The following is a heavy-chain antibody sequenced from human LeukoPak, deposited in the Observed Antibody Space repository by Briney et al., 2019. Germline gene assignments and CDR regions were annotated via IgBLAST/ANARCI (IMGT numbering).Heavy chain of an antibody. CDR1: GFTFSSYS. Sequence: GGSLRLSCAASGFTFSSYSMNWVRQAPGKGLEWVSSISTSSIYIYYADSVKGRFTISRGNAKNSLYLQMNSLRAEDTAVYYCAKDPSYGDNYARYYFDYWGQGTLVTVSS. D-gene: IGHD4-17*01. CDR3: AKDPSYGDNYARYYFDY. V-gene: IGHV3-21*04. J-gene: IGHJ4*02. CDR2: ISTSSIYI.